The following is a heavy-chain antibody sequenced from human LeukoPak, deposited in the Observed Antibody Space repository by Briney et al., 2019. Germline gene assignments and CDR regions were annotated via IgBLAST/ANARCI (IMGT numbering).Heavy chain of an antibody. Sequence: ASVKVSCKASGGTFSSYAISWVRQATGQGLEWMGWMNPNSGNTGYAQKFQGRDTMTRDTSISTAYMELSSLRSEDTAVYYCARGWDILTGYPWNYGMDVWGQGTTVTVSS. CDR1: GGTFSSYA. D-gene: IGHD3-9*01. CDR3: ARGWDILTGYPWNYGMDV. CDR2: MNPNSGNT. V-gene: IGHV1-8*02. J-gene: IGHJ6*02.